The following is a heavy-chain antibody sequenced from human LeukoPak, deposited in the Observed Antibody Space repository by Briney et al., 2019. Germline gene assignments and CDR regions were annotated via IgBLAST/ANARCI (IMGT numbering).Heavy chain of an antibody. D-gene: IGHD2-2*01. CDR3: ARHPSHYFDY. CDR2: IYYSGST. J-gene: IGHJ4*02. Sequence: KPSETLSLTCTVSGGSISSYYWSWIRQPPGKGLEWIGYIYYSGSTKYNPSLKSRVTISVDTSKSQFSLKLSSVTAADTAVYYCARHPSHYFDYWGQGTLVTVSS. CDR1: GGSISSYY. V-gene: IGHV4-59*08.